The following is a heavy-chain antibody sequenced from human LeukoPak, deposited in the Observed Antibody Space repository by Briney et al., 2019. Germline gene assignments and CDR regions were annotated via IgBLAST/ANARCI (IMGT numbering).Heavy chain of an antibody. CDR3: ARGAARDYMDV. D-gene: IGHD6-6*01. CDR2: ISSSSTYI. J-gene: IGHJ6*03. Sequence: PGGSLRLSCAASGFTFSSYNMKWVRQAPGKGLEWVSSISSSSTYIYYADSVKGRFTISRDNAKNSLYLQVNTLSAEDTAVYYCARGAARDYMDVWGKGTTVTVPS. V-gene: IGHV3-21*01. CDR1: GFTFSSYN.